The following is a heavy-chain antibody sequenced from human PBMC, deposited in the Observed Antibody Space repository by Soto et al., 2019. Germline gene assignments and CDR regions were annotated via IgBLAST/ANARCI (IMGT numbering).Heavy chain of an antibody. J-gene: IGHJ3*02. CDR1: GFTFSTYW. CDR3: ARDLSPADGNLFYDPFDI. CDR2: IRKDASVI. D-gene: IGHD2-2*01. Sequence: EVQLVESGGDLVQPGGSLRLSCAASGFTFSTYWMTWVRQAPGRGLEWVANIRKDASVIHYADSVEGRFTTSRDNAKNSLYLQMSSLRAEDTAVYFCARDLSPADGNLFYDPFDIWGQGTVVTVSS. V-gene: IGHV3-7*01.